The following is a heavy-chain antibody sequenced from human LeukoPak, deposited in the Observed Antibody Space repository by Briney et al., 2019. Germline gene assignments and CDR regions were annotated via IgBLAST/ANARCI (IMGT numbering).Heavy chain of an antibody. CDR1: GYTFTSYG. CDR2: ISAYNGNT. D-gene: IGHD3-10*01. V-gene: IGHV1-18*04. Sequence: ASVKVSCKASGYTFTSYGISWVRQAPGQGLEWMGWISAYNGNTNYAQKLQGRVTMTTDTSTSTAYMELRSLRSADTAVYYCARDQQNLWFGELLSLKYYYYGMDVWGKGTTVTVSS. CDR3: ARDQQNLWFGELLSLKYYYYGMDV. J-gene: IGHJ6*04.